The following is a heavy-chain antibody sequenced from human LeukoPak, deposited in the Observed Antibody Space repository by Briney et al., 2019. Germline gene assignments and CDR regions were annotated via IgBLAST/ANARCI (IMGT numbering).Heavy chain of an antibody. CDR2: ISWNSGSI. D-gene: IGHD3-10*01. CDR3: AKEYGSGSSPDYYFDY. J-gene: IGHJ4*02. V-gene: IGHV3-9*01. Sequence: PGGSLRLSCAASGFTFDDYAMHWVRQAPGKGLEWVSGISWNSGSIGYADSVKGRFTISRDNAKNSLYLQTNSLRAEDTALYYCAKEYGSGSSPDYYFDYWGQGTLVTVSS. CDR1: GFTFDDYA.